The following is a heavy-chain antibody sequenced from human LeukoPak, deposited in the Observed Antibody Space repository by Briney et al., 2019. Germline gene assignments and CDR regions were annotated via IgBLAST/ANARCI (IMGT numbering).Heavy chain of an antibody. CDR2: IKHSGST. J-gene: IGHJ4*02. V-gene: IGHV4-34*01. Sequence: SETLSLTCAVYGGSFSGNYWSWIRQPPGKGLEWIGEIKHSGSTNYNPSLKSRVTIAVDTSKNQFSLMLSSVTAADTAVYYCARGGNILTVLDYWGQGTLVTVSS. CDR3: ARGGNILTVLDY. D-gene: IGHD3-9*01. CDR1: GGSFSGNY.